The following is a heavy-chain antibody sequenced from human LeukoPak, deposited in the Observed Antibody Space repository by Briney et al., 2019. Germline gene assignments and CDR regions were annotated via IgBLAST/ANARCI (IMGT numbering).Heavy chain of an antibody. V-gene: IGHV3-23*01. CDR2: VTGSSDAT. J-gene: IGHJ4*02. D-gene: IGHD3-22*01. Sequence: QPGGSLRLSCAASGFTFNSNTLGWVRQAPGKGLEWVSSVTGSSDATYYADSVKGRFTISRDTSKNSLYLQMNSLRDEDTAVYYCVRAPAIDYDVTGYSSSFDYWGRGTLVTVSS. CDR3: VRAPAIDYDVTGYSSSFDY. CDR1: GFTFNSNT.